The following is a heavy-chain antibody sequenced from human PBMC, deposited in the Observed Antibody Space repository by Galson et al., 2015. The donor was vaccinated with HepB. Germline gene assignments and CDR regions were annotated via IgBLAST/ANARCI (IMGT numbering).Heavy chain of an antibody. CDR1: GYTFTGYY. V-gene: IGHV1-2*04. J-gene: IGHJ4*02. Sequence: SVKVSCKASGYTFTGYYMHWVRQAPGQGLEWMGWINPNSGGTNYAQKFQGWVTMTRDTSISTAYMELSRLRSDDTAVYYCARGSGYYDSSGYYYDDYFDYWGQGTLVTVSS. CDR3: ARGSGYYDSSGYYYDDYFDY. CDR2: INPNSGGT. D-gene: IGHD3-22*01.